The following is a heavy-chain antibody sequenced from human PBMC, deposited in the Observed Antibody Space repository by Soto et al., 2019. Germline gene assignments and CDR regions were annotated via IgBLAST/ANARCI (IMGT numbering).Heavy chain of an antibody. Sequence: PGGSLRLSCAASGFTFSSYAMSWVRQAPGKGLEWVSAISGSGGSTYYADSVKGRFTISRDNSKNTLYLQMNSLRVEDTAVYYCAKDPPYSSSWYRGYYFDYWGQGTLVTVSS. CDR3: AKDPPYSSSWYRGYYFDY. CDR1: GFTFSSYA. V-gene: IGHV3-23*01. D-gene: IGHD6-13*01. CDR2: ISGSGGST. J-gene: IGHJ4*02.